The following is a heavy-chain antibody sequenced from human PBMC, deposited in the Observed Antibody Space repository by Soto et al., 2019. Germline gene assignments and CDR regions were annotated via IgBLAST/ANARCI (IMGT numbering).Heavy chain of an antibody. CDR1: FDSIS. V-gene: IGHV1-46*02. Sequence: FDSISLCSVPQAPGQGLEWMGIINPSGGSTSYAQKFQGRVTMARDTSTSTVYMELSSLRSEDTAVYYCARSPYLEWLSLLDYWGQGTLVTVSS. J-gene: IGHJ4*02. CDR2: INPSGGST. CDR3: ARSPYLEWLSLLDY. D-gene: IGHD3-3*01.